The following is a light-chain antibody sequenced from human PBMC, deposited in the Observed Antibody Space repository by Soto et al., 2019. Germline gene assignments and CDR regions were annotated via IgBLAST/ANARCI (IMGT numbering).Light chain of an antibody. J-gene: IGKJ4*01. CDR3: QQYNNWPPLT. CDR1: QSVGSH. V-gene: IGKV3-15*01. Sequence: IVMTQSPATLSVSPGERVTLSCRASQSVGSHLAWYQQKPGQAPSLLIYGASTRATGVPARFSGSGSGTEFTFTISSLQSEDFAVYYCQQYNNWPPLTFGGGTKVEIK. CDR2: GAS.